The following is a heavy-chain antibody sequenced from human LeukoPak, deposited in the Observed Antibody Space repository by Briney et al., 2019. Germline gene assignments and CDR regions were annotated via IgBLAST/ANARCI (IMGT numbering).Heavy chain of an antibody. CDR2: VSGSGGST. Sequence: GGSLRLSCAASGFTFSSYAMSWVRQAPGKGLEWVSAVSGSGGSTYYADSVKGRFTISRDNSKNTLYLQMNSLRAEDTAVYYCARIAAAGSYNWFDPWGQGTLVTVSS. D-gene: IGHD6-13*01. CDR1: GFTFSSYA. J-gene: IGHJ5*02. CDR3: ARIAAAGSYNWFDP. V-gene: IGHV3-23*01.